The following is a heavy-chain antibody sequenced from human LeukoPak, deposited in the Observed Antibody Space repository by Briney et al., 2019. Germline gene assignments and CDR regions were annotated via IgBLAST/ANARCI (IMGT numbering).Heavy chain of an antibody. V-gene: IGHV4-34*01. D-gene: IGHD6-13*01. Sequence: SETLSLTCAVYGGSFSVYYWSWIRQPPGKGLEWIGEINHSGSTNYNPSLKSRVTISVDTSKNQFSLKLSSVTAADTAVYYCASWYSSSWYFYHWGQGTLVTVSS. CDR2: INHSGST. CDR1: GGSFSVYY. CDR3: ASWYSSSWYFYH. J-gene: IGHJ4*02.